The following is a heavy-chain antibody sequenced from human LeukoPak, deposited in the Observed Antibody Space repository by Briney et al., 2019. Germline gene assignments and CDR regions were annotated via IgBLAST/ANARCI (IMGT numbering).Heavy chain of an antibody. CDR2: ISYDGSNK. D-gene: IGHD2-21*02. V-gene: IGHV3-30-3*01. CDR1: GFTFSSYA. CDR3: ASAYCGGDCYSGPSFDY. Sequence: QPGRSLRLSCAASGFTFSSYAMHWVRQAPGKGLEWVAVISYDGSNKYYADSVKGRFTISRDNSKNTLYLQMNSLRAEDTAAYYCASAYCGGDCYSGPSFDYWGQGTLVTVSS. J-gene: IGHJ4*02.